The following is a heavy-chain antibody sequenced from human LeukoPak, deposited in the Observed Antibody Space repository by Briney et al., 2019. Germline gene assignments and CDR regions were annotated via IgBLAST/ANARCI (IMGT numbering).Heavy chain of an antibody. CDR1: GFTFSSYA. Sequence: GGSLRLSCAASGFTFSSYAMSWVRQAPGEGLEWVSAISGSGGSTYYADSVKGRFTISRDNSKNTPYLQMNSLRAEDTAVYYCAKGKYRAAVAGPFDYWGQGTLVTVSS. D-gene: IGHD6-19*01. CDR3: AKGKYRAAVAGPFDY. CDR2: ISGSGGST. J-gene: IGHJ4*02. V-gene: IGHV3-23*01.